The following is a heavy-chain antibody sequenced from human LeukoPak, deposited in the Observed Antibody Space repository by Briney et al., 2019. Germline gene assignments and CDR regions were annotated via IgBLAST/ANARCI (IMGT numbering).Heavy chain of an antibody. Sequence: ASVKVSCKASGYTFTSYGISWVRQAPGQGLEWMGWISAYNGNTNYAQKFQGRVTMTRDMSTSTVYMEVSSLRSEDTAVYYCARSSAEYWGQGTLVTVSS. V-gene: IGHV1-18*01. CDR2: ISAYNGNT. CDR3: ARSSAEY. CDR1: GYTFTSYG. J-gene: IGHJ4*02. D-gene: IGHD6-19*01.